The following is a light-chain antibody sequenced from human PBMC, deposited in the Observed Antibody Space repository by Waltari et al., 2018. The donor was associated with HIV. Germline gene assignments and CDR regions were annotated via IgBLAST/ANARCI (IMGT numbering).Light chain of an antibody. CDR2: EVT. CDR1: SSDVGSYIL. Sequence: QSALTQPASVSGSPGQSITISCTGPSSDVGSYILVSWYQQHPCKAPKLMIYEVTKRPSGVSNRFSGSKSGNTASLTISGLQAEDEGDYHCCSYAGTSILVFGGGTKLTVL. J-gene: IGLJ3*02. V-gene: IGLV2-23*02. CDR3: CSYAGTSILV.